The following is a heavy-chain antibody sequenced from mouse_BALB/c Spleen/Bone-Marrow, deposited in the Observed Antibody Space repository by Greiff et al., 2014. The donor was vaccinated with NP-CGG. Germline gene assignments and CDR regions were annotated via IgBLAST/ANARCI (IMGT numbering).Heavy chain of an antibody. CDR1: GFSLTTYG. D-gene: IGHD2-14*01. J-gene: IGHJ2*01. CDR3: AREGAYYRHMDY. Sequence: VKLMESGPGLVAPSQSLSITCTVSGFSLTTYGVHWVRQPPGKGLEWLGVIWAGGYTNYSSALLSRLSISKDKSKSQVFLKMNSLQTDDTAMYYCAREGAYYRHMDYWGQGTTLTVSS. V-gene: IGHV2-9*02. CDR2: IWAGGYT.